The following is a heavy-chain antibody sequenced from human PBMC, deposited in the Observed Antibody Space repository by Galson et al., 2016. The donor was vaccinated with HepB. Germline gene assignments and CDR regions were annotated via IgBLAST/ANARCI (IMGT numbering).Heavy chain of an antibody. CDR1: GGSISSSSYY. CDR2: IYYSGST. J-gene: IGHJ4*02. D-gene: IGHD2-8*01. CDR3: AKHVLNHKGHRYPPLDFDY. V-gene: IGHV4-39*01. Sequence: ETLYLTCTVSGGSISSSSYYWGWIRQPPGKGLEWIGSIYYSGSTYYKPSLKRRVTISVDTSKNQFSLKLNSWTDADTAVYYCAKHVLNHKGHRYPPLDFDYWGQGTLVTVSS.